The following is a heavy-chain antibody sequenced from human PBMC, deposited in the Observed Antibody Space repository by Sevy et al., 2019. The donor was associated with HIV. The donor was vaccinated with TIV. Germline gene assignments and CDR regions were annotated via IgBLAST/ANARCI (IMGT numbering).Heavy chain of an antibody. CDR3: AKDLYSSVWPWAFDY. D-gene: IGHD4-4*01. CDR2: ISSRGDGT. J-gene: IGHJ4*02. V-gene: IGHV3-23*01. CDR1: GFTFSDYA. Sequence: GGSLRLSCVASGFTFSDYAMSWVRQAPGKGLEWVAVISSRGDGTYYADSVKGRFTISRDNLKNTLYLQMNSLRAEDTATYYCAKDLYSSVWPWAFDYWGQGTPVTVSS.